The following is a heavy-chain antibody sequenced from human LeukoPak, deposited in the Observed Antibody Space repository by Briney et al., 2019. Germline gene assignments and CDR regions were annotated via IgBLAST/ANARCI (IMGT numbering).Heavy chain of an antibody. CDR3: ARGYCSGGSCYSKDYYYMDV. CDR2: IYSGGTT. CDR1: GFTVSSNY. D-gene: IGHD2-15*01. V-gene: IGHV3-53*01. Sequence: PGGSLRLSCAASGFTVSSNYMSWVRQAPGKRLEWVSIIYSGGTTYYTDSVKSRFTISRDNSNNMLYLQMNSLRAEDTAVYYCARGYCSGGSCYSKDYYYMDVWGKGTTVTVSS. J-gene: IGHJ6*03.